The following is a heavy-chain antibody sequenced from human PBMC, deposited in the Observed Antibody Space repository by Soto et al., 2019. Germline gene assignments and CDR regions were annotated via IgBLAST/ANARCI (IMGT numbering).Heavy chain of an antibody. CDR3: ASSVLSRGAPRGYLDY. Sequence: SVKVSCKASGGTFSSYAISWVRQAPGQGLEWMGGIIPIFGTANYAQKFQGRVTITADESTSTAYMELSSLRSEDTAVYYCASSVLSRGAPRGYLDYWGQGTLVTVS. CDR2: IIPIFGTA. J-gene: IGHJ4*02. D-gene: IGHD2-2*01. CDR1: GGTFSSYA. V-gene: IGHV1-69*13.